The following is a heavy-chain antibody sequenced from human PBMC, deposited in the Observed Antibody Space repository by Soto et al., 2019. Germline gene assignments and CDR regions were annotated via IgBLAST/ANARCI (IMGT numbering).Heavy chain of an antibody. CDR2: TSGSGGTT. CDR3: AKDPRMTTVTTDYFDY. Sequence: EVQLLESGGALVQSGGSLRLSCAVSGFTFSSYAMSWVRQAPGKGLEWVSATSGSGGTTYYADSVKGRFTISRDNYKNTLYLQMKSLRAEDTAVYYCAKDPRMTTVTTDYFDYWGQGTLVTVSS. V-gene: IGHV3-23*01. J-gene: IGHJ4*02. D-gene: IGHD4-17*01. CDR1: GFTFSSYA.